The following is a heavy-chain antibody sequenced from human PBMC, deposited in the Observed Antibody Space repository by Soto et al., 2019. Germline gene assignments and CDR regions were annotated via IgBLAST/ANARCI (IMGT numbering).Heavy chain of an antibody. CDR3: ARAASSGNLNYFAY. Sequence: GGSLRLSCAASGFTFSNYGMHWVRQAPGKGLEWVALIWYDGSNKYYSDSVKGRFSISRDNSKNTLYVLMNSLRAEDTAVYYRARAASSGNLNYFAYWGHGTLVTVSS. V-gene: IGHV3-33*01. J-gene: IGHJ4*01. CDR1: GFTFSNYG. D-gene: IGHD3-22*01. CDR2: IWYDGSNK.